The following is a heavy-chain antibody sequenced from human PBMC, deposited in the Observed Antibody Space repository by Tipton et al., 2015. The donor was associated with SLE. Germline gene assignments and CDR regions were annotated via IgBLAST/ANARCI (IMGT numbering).Heavy chain of an antibody. CDR1: GGSISSSSYY. CDR3: ARDGGEYYFDY. Sequence: TLSLTCTVSGGSISSSSYYWGWIRQPPGKGLEWIGYIYHSGSTYYNPSLKSRVTISVDTSKNQFSLKLNSVTAADTAVYYCARDGGEYYFDYWGQGTLVTVSS. CDR2: IYHSGST. J-gene: IGHJ4*02. V-gene: IGHV4-39*07. D-gene: IGHD3-10*01.